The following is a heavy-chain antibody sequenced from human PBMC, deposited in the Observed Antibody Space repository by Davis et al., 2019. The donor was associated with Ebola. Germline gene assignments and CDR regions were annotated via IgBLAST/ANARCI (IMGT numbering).Heavy chain of an antibody. V-gene: IGHV3-23*01. J-gene: IGHJ6*03. CDR2: LSASGGGK. Sequence: GESLKISCTVSGFTLSGYDMSWVRQAPGKGLEWVSLLSASGGGKYYADSVRGRFTISRDNSKNTMYLEMNSLRADDTAIYYCATDSSGYNYERLYYTYYMDVWGRGTTVSVSS. D-gene: IGHD3-22*01. CDR3: ATDSSGYNYERLYYTYYMDV. CDR1: GFTLSGYD.